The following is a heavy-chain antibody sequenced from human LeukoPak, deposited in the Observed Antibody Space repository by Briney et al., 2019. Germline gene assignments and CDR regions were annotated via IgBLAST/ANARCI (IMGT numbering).Heavy chain of an antibody. D-gene: IGHD2-2*02. Sequence: GSSVKVSCKASGGTFSIYAISWVRQAPGQGLEWMGGIIPIFGTANYAQKFQGRVTITADESTSTAYMELSSLRSGDTAVYYCASPSYDVVVPAAIPAKGAFDIWGQGTMVTVSS. J-gene: IGHJ3*02. CDR1: GGTFSIYA. V-gene: IGHV1-69*01. CDR3: ASPSYDVVVPAAIPAKGAFDI. CDR2: IIPIFGTA.